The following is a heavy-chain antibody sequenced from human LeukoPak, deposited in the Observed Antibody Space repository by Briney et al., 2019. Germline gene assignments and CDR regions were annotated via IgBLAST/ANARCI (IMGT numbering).Heavy chain of an antibody. D-gene: IGHD6-13*01. CDR2: ISAYNGKT. CDR3: ARDKKQAYYMDV. Sequence: ASGELSGKASGYTVFTSDVSWGSQAPGQRREGRGWISAYNGKTNYSQTYQGRVTITTDTETKTGYMELRNLRADDTAVYYCARDKKQAYYMDVWGKGTTVTVSS. V-gene: IGHV1-18*01. CDR1: GYTVFTSD. J-gene: IGHJ6*03.